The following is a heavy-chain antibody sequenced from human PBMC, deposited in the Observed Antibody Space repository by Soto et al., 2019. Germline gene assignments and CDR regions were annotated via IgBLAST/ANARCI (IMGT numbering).Heavy chain of an antibody. CDR3: GRVFGITIFGVVNNYYGMDV. CDR2: ISSSSSTI. J-gene: IGHJ6*02. CDR1: GFTFSSYS. V-gene: IGHV3-48*02. D-gene: IGHD3-3*01. Sequence: EVQLVESGGGLVQPGGSLRLSCAASGFTFSSYSMNWVRQAPGKGLEWVSYISSSSSTIYYADSVKGRFTISRDNAKNSMDLQMNRLREGDKGVDYCGRVFGITIFGVVNNYYGMDVWGQGTTVTVSS.